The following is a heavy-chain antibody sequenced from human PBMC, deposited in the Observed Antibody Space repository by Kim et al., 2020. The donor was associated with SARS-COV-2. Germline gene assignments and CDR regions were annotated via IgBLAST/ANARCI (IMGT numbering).Heavy chain of an antibody. CDR3: ARGWLDSSGYWGYYYGMDV. D-gene: IGHD3-22*01. J-gene: IGHJ6*02. Sequence: SRVTISVDTSKNQFSLKLSSVTAADTAVYYCARGWLDSSGYWGYYYGMDVWGQGTTVTVSS. V-gene: IGHV4-31*02.